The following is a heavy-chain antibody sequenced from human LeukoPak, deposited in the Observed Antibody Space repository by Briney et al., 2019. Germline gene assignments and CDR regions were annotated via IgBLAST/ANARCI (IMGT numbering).Heavy chain of an antibody. CDR2: IKQDGSEK. CDR1: GFTFSSDW. D-gene: IGHD3-16*01. V-gene: IGHV3-7*01. Sequence: GGSLRLSCAASGFTFSSDWMSSVRQAPGKGLEWVANIKQDGSEKYYVDPAKGRFTISRDNAKSSLYLQMNSLRAEDTAVYYCARPTPTWAFDIWGQGTMVTVSS. J-gene: IGHJ3*02. CDR3: ARPTPTWAFDI.